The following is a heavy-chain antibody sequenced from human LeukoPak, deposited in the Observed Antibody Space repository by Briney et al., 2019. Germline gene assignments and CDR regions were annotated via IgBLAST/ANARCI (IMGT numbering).Heavy chain of an antibody. J-gene: IGHJ4*02. CDR2: MNPNSGNT. Sequence: ASVKVSCNASGYTFTSYDINWVRQATGQGLEWMGWMNPNSGNTGYAQKFQGRVTITRNTSISTAYMELSSLRSEDTAVYYCARGDCRSTSCYFDYWGQGTLVTVSS. D-gene: IGHD2-2*01. V-gene: IGHV1-8*03. CDR3: ARGDCRSTSCYFDY. CDR1: GYTFTSYD.